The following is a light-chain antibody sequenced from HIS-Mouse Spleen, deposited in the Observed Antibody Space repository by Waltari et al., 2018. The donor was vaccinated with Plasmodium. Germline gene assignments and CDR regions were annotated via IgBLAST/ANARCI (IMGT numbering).Light chain of an antibody. J-gene: IGKJ3*01. CDR2: GAS. CDR3: QQYNNWSFT. CDR1: QSVSSN. Sequence: EIVMTQSPATLAVSPGARATLSCRASQSVSSNLAWYQQKHGQAPRLLIYGASTRATGIPARFSGSGSGTEFTLTISSLQSEDFAVYYCQQYNNWSFTFGPGTKVDIK. V-gene: IGKV3-15*01.